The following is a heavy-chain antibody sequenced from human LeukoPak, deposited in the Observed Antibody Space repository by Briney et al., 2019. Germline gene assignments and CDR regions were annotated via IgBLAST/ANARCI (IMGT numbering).Heavy chain of an antibody. CDR3: ARDSGSYYPGY. D-gene: IGHD1-26*01. CDR2: INPNSGGT. V-gene: IGHV1-2*02. Sequence: ALVKVSCKASGYTFTGYYMHWVRQAPGQGLDWMGWINPNSGGTNYAQKFQGRVTMTRDTSISTAYMELSRLRSDDTAVYYCARDSGSYYPGYWGQGTLVTVSS. CDR1: GYTFTGYY. J-gene: IGHJ4*02.